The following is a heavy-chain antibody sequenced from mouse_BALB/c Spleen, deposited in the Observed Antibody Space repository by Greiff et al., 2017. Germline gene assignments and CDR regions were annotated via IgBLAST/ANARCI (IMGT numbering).Heavy chain of an antibody. CDR1: GDSITSGY. J-gene: IGHJ4*01. CDR2: ISYSGST. D-gene: IGHD2-3*01. Sequence: EVKLMESGPSLVKPSQTLSLTCSVTGDSITSGYWNWIRKFPGNKLEYMGYISYSGSTYYNPSLKSRISITRDTSKNQYYLQLNSVTTEDTATYYCASRGYYVDYAMDYWGQGTSVTVSS. CDR3: ASRGYYVDYAMDY. V-gene: IGHV3-8*02.